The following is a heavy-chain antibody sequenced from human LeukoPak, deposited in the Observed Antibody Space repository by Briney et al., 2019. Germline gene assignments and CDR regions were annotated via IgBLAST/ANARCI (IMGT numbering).Heavy chain of an antibody. CDR3: ARDRGFCSGGACYLFDS. CDR2: IRTDGGNT. J-gene: IGHJ4*02. Sequence: QPGGSLRLSCAASGFTLSGYWMHWVRQAPGNGLVWVSLIRTDGGNTTYADSVKGRFTISRDNAKNTLYLQVNSLRAEDTAVYYCARDRGFCSGGACYLFDSWGQGVLVTVSS. CDR1: GFTLSGYW. V-gene: IGHV3-74*01. D-gene: IGHD2-15*01.